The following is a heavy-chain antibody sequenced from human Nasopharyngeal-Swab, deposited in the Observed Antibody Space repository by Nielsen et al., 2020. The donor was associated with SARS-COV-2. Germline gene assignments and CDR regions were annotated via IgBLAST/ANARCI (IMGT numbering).Heavy chain of an antibody. CDR1: GGTFSSYA. J-gene: IGHJ4*02. Sequence: SVKVSCKASGGTFSSYAISWVRQAPGQGLEWMGGIIPIFGTANYAQKFQGRVTMTEDTSTDTASMELSSLRSEDTAVYYCATGCSYYDSSGYYGYWGQGTLFTVSS. D-gene: IGHD3-22*01. CDR3: ATGCSYYDSSGYYGY. V-gene: IGHV1-69*06. CDR2: IIPIFGTA.